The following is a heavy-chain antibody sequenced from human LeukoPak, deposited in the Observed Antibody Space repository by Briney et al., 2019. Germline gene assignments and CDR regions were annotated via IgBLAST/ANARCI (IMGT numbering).Heavy chain of an antibody. V-gene: IGHV1-2*02. D-gene: IGHD3-22*01. J-gene: IGHJ4*02. CDR3: ARELYGFYDSSGYQDY. Sequence: GASVKVSCKASGYTFTSYDINWVRQATGQGLEWMGWMNPNSGGTNYAQKFQGRVTMTRDTSISTAYMELSRLRSDDTAVYYCARELYGFYDSSGYQDYWGQGTLVTVSS. CDR1: GYTFTSYD. CDR2: MNPNSGGT.